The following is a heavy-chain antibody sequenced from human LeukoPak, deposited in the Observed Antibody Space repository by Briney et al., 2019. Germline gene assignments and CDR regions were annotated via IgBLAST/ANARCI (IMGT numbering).Heavy chain of an antibody. CDR2: ISISTSDI. V-gene: IGHV3-48*02. J-gene: IGHJ4*02. D-gene: IGHD2-2*01. CDR3: ARDYLYAFDY. Sequence: GGSLRLSCAASGFSFSTYSMNWVRQAPGKGLEWISYISISTSDIYYADSVKGRFTISRDNARNSLYLQMNSLRDEDTAVYYFARDYLYAFDYWGQGTLVTVSS. CDR1: GFSFSTYS.